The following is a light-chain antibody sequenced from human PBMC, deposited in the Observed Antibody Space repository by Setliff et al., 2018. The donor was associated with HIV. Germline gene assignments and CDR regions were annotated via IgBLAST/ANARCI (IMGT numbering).Light chain of an antibody. V-gene: IGLV2-14*03. J-gene: IGLJ1*01. CDR1: SRDVGGHNY. Sequence: QSALTQPASVSGPPGQSITMSCTGTSRDVGGHNYVSWYQQHPGKAPKLMIYDVSNRPSGVSNRFSGSKSGSTASLTISGLQAEDEADYYCSSFTSSNIYVFGTGTKVTV. CDR3: SSFTSSNIYV. CDR2: DVS.